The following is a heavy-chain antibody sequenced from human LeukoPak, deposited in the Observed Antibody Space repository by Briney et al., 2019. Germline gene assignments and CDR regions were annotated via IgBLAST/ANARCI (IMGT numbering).Heavy chain of an antibody. V-gene: IGHV3-64*01. Sequence: GGSLRLSCAASGFTFSSYAIHWVRQAPGKGLEYVSAISSNGGSTYYANSVRGRFTISRDNSKNTLYLQMDSLRAEDMAVYYCARAGASRSYRVGMDVWGQGTTVTVSS. J-gene: IGHJ6*02. CDR1: GFTFSSYA. D-gene: IGHD3-10*01. CDR3: ARAGASRSYRVGMDV. CDR2: ISSNGGST.